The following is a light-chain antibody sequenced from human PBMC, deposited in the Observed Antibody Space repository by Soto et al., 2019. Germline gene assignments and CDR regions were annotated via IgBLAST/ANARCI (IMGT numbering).Light chain of an antibody. CDR2: GAS. J-gene: IGKJ1*01. V-gene: IGKV3-20*01. Sequence: EIVLTQSPGTLSLSPGESATLSCRASQTVRNNYLAWYQQKPGQAPRLLIYGASSRATGIPDRFSGSGAGADFTLTISKREPEDFEVYYCQQYGSSPWTFGQGTKVDIK. CDR3: QQYGSSPWT. CDR1: QTVRNNY.